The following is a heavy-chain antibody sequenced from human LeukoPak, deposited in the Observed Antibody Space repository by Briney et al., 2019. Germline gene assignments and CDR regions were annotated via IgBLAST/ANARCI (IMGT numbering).Heavy chain of an antibody. V-gene: IGHV3-23*01. J-gene: IGHJ5*02. CDR3: AKDVEPELWFGEPTNWFDP. Sequence: GGSLRLSCAASGFTFSSHAMSWVRQAPGKGLEWGSAISGSGGSTYYADSVKGRFTISRDNSKNTLYLQMNSLRAEDTAVYYCAKDVEPELWFGEPTNWFDPWGQGTLVTVSS. CDR2: ISGSGGST. D-gene: IGHD3-10*01. CDR1: GFTFSSHA.